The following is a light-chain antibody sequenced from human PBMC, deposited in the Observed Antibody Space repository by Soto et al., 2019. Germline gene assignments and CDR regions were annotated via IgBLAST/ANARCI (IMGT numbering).Light chain of an antibody. CDR3: QQYNNWPVT. J-gene: IGKJ4*01. Sequence: EIVLTQSPATLSLSPGERATLSCRASQSVSSTLAWYQQKPGQAPRLLIYGASTRATGIPARFSGSGSGTDFTLTISSLQSEDFAVYYCQQYNNWPVTFGGGTKVEIK. CDR1: QSVSST. V-gene: IGKV3-15*01. CDR2: GAS.